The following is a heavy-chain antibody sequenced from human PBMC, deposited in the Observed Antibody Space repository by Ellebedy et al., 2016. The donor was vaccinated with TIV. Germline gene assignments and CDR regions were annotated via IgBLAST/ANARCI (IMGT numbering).Heavy chain of an antibody. CDR1: GFTFSSYD. CDR3: ARSSGFYGAGTDYWFDP. V-gene: IGHV3-23*01. D-gene: IGHD3-10*01. J-gene: IGHJ5*02. CDR2: ISTTGGGT. Sequence: GESLKISCEASGFTFSSYDMAWVRQAPGKGLEWVSDISTTGGGTYYADSVKGRFSISRDNTRNTLFLQMSDLRAEDTAVYYCARSSGFYGAGTDYWFDPWGQGTLVTVSS.